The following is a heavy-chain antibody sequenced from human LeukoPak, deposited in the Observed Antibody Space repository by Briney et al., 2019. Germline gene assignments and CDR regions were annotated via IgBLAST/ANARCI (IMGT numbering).Heavy chain of an antibody. V-gene: IGHV3-23*01. J-gene: IGHJ4*02. CDR3: AKGSYYDSSGYTPIFY. CDR2: ISGGGGST. D-gene: IGHD3-22*01. CDR1: GLNFSRYG. Sequence: GGSVRLYWAASGLNFSRYGMGWVRQAPGKGLEWVSVISGGGGSTYYADSGKGRFTISRDNSNNTPYPKMNSLGAEDTALYYCAKGSYYDSSGYTPIFYWGQGTQVTVSS.